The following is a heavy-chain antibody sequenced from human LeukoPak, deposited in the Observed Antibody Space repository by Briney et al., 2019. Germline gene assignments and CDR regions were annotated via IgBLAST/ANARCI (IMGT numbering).Heavy chain of an antibody. CDR2: ISYDGSNK. V-gene: IGHV3-30*18. CDR1: GFTFSSYA. Sequence: SGGSLRLSCATSGFTFSSYAMSWVRQAPGKGLEWVAVISYDGSNKYYADSVKGRFTISRDNSKNTLYLQMNSLRAEDTAVYYCAKEHPGGMDVWGQGTTVTVSS. J-gene: IGHJ6*02. CDR3: AKEHPGGMDV.